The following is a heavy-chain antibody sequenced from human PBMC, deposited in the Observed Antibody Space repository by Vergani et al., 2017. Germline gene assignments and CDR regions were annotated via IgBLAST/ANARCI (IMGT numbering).Heavy chain of an antibody. CDR1: GDSVSSGKW. CDR2: IHHSGST. Sequence: QVQLQQWGAGLLKPPGTLSLTCAVFGDSVSSGKWWSWVRQPPGKGLEWIGEIHHSGSTNYNPSLKSRVTISIDKSKNQFSLKLTSVTAADTAFYYCAREAISGYSLGHWGQGTLVTVSS. J-gene: IGHJ4*02. D-gene: IGHD3-9*01. V-gene: IGHV4-4*03. CDR3: AREAISGYSLGH.